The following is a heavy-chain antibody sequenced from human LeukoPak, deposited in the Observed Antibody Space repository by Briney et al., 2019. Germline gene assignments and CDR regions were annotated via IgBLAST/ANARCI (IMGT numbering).Heavy chain of an antibody. D-gene: IGHD1-7*01. Sequence: PSETLSLTCTVSGASISSGDYYWTWIRQPPGKGLEWIGYIYDSGRTDFNPSLKSRVTISVDTSKNQFSLKLSSVTAADTAVYYCAREKGTRTDAFDIWGQGTMVTVSS. CDR3: AREKGTRTDAFDI. CDR1: GASISSGDYY. J-gene: IGHJ3*02. CDR2: IYDSGRT. V-gene: IGHV4-30-2*01.